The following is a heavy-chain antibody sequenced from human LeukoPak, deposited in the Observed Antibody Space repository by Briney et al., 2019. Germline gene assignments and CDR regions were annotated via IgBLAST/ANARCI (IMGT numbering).Heavy chain of an antibody. CDR3: ARERFHPENPLEARYYFDY. V-gene: IGHV4-31*03. J-gene: IGHJ4*02. CDR2: IYYSGST. CDR1: GGSISSGGYY. Sequence: SETLSLTCTVSGGSISSGGYYWSWIRQHPGKGLEWIGYIYYSGSTYYNPSLKSRVTISVDTSKDQFSLKLSSVTAADTAVYYCARERFHPENPLEARYYFDYWGQGTLVTVSS. D-gene: IGHD1-26*01.